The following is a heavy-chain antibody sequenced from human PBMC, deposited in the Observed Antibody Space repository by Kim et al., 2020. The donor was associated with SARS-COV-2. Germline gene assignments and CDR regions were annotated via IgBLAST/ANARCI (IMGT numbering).Heavy chain of an antibody. Sequence: SETLSLTCTVSGVSISSSSYYWGWIRQPPGKGLEWIGSIYYSGSTYYNPSLKSRVTISVDTSKNQFSLKLSSVTAADTAVYYCARDEALYSYGYYYGMVV. CDR2: IYYSGST. CDR3: ARDEALYSYGYYYGMVV. CDR1: GVSISSSSYY. V-gene: IGHV4-39*07. D-gene: IGHD5-18*01. J-gene: IGHJ6*01.